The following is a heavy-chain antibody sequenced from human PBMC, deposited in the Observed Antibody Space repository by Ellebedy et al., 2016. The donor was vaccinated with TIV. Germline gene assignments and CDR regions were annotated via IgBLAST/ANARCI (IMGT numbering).Heavy chain of an antibody. V-gene: IGHV3-7*03. CDR1: GFAFETDW. J-gene: IGHJ4*02. CDR2: INVEGDEQ. D-gene: IGHD6-13*01. Sequence: GESLKISCAASGFAFETDWMTWLRQAPGKGLEWVANINVEGDEQFYADSVSGRFTISRDNSKNSLYLQWSSLRADDSAQYYCARGGGSSSWYWRFWGQGAPVTV. CDR3: ARGGGSSSWYWRF.